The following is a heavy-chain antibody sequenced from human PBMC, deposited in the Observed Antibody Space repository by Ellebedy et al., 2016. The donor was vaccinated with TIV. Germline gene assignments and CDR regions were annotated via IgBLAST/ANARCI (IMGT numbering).Heavy chain of an antibody. D-gene: IGHD1-1*01. CDR2: IWYDGRDT. CDR3: ARQDDGKLDS. V-gene: IGHV3-33*03. CDR1: GFNFRLHN. Sequence: GESLKISCAASGFNFRLHNMHWVRQSAGKGLEWVTNIWYDGRDTYYGDSVKGRFTVSIDNSKNVLYLHMKSLTAEDTAVYFCARQDDGKLDSWGQGTLVIVS. J-gene: IGHJ4*02.